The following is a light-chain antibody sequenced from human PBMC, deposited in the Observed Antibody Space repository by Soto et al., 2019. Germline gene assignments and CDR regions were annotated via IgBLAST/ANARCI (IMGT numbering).Light chain of an antibody. CDR2: DAS. CDR3: QQRSNWPRT. J-gene: IGKJ1*01. Sequence: EIVLTQSPATLSLSPGERATLSCRASQSVSSYLAWYQQKPGQAPRLLIYDASNRATGIPARFSGSGSWTDFTLTISGLEPEDVAVYYCQQRSNWPRTFGQGTKVEIK. V-gene: IGKV3-11*01. CDR1: QSVSSY.